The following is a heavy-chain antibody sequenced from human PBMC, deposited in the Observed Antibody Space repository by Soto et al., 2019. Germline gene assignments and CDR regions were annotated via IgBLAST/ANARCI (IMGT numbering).Heavy chain of an antibody. CDR3: ARYNWNYYYYYYMDV. Sequence: SETLSLTCTVSGGSISSYYWSWIRQPPGKGLEWIGYIYYSGSTNYNPSLKSRVTISVDTSKNQFSLKLSSVTAADTAVYYCARYNWNYYYYYYMDVWRNGTPVTVSS. CDR1: GGSISSYY. CDR2: IYYSGST. J-gene: IGHJ6*03. V-gene: IGHV4-59*08. D-gene: IGHD1-1*01.